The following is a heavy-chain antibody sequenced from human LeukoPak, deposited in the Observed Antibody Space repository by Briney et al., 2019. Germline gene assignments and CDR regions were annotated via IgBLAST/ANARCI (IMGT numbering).Heavy chain of an antibody. V-gene: IGHV4-30-4*01. CDR1: GGSISSGDYY. CDR2: IYYSGST. CDR3: ARVRSDGYSYGYPWFDP. J-gene: IGHJ5*02. Sequence: PSETLSLTCTVSGGSISSGDYYWSWIRQPPGKGLEWIGYIYYSGSTYYNPSLKSRVSISVDTSKNQFSLKLSSVTAADTAVYYCARVRSDGYSYGYPWFDPWGQGTLVTVSS. D-gene: IGHD5-18*01.